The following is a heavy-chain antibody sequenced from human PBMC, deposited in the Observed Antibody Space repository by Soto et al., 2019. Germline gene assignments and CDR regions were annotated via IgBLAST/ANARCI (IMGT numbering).Heavy chain of an antibody. CDR3: AKEWGIQLWLNVFDY. Sequence: GGSLRLSCAASGFTFSSYGMHWVRQAPGKGLEWVAVISYDGSNKYYADTVKGRFTISRDNSKKTLYLQIKSQRAEDTVVYYCAKEWGIQLWLNVFDYWGQGTLVTVSS. CDR2: ISYDGSNK. D-gene: IGHD5-18*01. CDR1: GFTFSSYG. J-gene: IGHJ4*02. V-gene: IGHV3-30*18.